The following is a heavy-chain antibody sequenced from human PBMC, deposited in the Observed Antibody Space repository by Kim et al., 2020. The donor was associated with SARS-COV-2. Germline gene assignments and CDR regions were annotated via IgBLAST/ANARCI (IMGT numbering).Heavy chain of an antibody. CDR2: IIPIFGTA. Sequence: SVKVSCKASGGTFSSYAISWVRQAPGQGLEWMGGIIPIFGTANYAQKFQGRVTITADESTSTAYMELSSLRSEDTAVYYCTKEATDGGSWYHFWFDPWGQGTLVTVSS. CDR1: GGTFSSYA. V-gene: IGHV1-69*13. D-gene: IGHD6-13*01. CDR3: TKEATDGGSWYHFWFDP. J-gene: IGHJ5*02.